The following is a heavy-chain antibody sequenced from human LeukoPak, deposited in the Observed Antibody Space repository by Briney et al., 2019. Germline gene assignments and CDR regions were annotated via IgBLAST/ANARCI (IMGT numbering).Heavy chain of an antibody. D-gene: IGHD1-1*01. CDR1: GFTFTSSA. Sequence: GTSVKVSCKASGFTFTSSAMQWVRQARGQRLEWIGWIVVGSGNTNYAQKFQERVTITRDMSTSTAYMELSSLRSEDTAVYYCAADRSLETYWYFGLWSRGTLVTVSS. CDR2: IVVGSGNT. CDR3: AADRSLETYWYFGL. J-gene: IGHJ2*01. V-gene: IGHV1-58*02.